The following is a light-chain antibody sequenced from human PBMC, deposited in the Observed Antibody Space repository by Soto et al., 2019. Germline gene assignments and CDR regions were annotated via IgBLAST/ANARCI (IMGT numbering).Light chain of an antibody. CDR3: LQYDRFPAT. V-gene: IGKV1-16*01. CDR2: SAS. CDR1: HDINNF. Sequence: DIQMTQSPSSLSASVGGRVTITCRASHDINNFLAWFQQKPGKAPKPLIYSASSLQDGVPSRFSGSGSGTHFTLTISSLQPEDFATYFCLQYDRFPATFGGGTRVDIE. J-gene: IGKJ4*01.